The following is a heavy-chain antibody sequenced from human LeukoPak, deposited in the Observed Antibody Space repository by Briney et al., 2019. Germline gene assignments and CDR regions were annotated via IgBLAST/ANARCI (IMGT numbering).Heavy chain of an antibody. CDR2: IKHSGST. D-gene: IGHD5-12*01. J-gene: IGHJ4*02. CDR3: ARVSGYSGFD. V-gene: IGHV4-34*01. Sequence: SETLSLTCAVYGGSFSGYYWSWIRQPPGKGLEWIGEIKHSGSTNYNPSLKSRVTISVDTSKNQFSLKLSSVTAADTAVYYCARVSGYSGFDWGQGTLVTVSS. CDR1: GGSFSGYY.